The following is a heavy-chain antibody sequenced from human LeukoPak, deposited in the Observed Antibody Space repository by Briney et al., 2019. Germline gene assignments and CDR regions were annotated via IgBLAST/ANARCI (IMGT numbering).Heavy chain of an antibody. CDR1: GFTFSSYW. V-gene: IGHV3-7*01. Sequence: EGSLRLSCTASGFTFSSYWMNWVRQAPGKGLEWVANIKQDGSKKYYVDSVKGRFTITRDNTKNSLYLQMNNLRTDDTAVYYCATSRTFDYWGQGTLVTVSS. CDR3: ATSRTFDY. J-gene: IGHJ4*02. CDR2: IKQDGSKK. D-gene: IGHD2-2*01.